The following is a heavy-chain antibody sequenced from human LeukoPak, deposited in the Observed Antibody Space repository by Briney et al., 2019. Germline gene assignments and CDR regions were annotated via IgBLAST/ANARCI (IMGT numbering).Heavy chain of an antibody. V-gene: IGHV1-2*02. D-gene: IGHD2-15*01. J-gene: IGHJ4*02. CDR1: GYTFTGYY. CDR3: ARGVVVVAAIPSYYFDY. CDR2: INPNSGGT. Sequence: ASVKVSCKASGYTFTGYYMHWVRQAPGQGLEWMGWINPNSGGTNYAQKFQGRVTMTRDTSISTAYMELSRLRSDDTAVYYCARGVVVVAAIPSYYFDYWGQGTLVTVSS.